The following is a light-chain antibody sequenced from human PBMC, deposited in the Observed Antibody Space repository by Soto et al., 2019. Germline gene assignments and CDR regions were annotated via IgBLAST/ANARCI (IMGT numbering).Light chain of an antibody. J-gene: IGKJ5*01. CDR1: QSDLSNNNHY. Sequence: DFLITHYPDSLSVSLGRKATINRRSSQSDLSNNNHYLAWFQQKPGQPPRLFIYWASTRGSGVPDRFSGSGSGTDFTLTISNVEAEDVAIYYCQNYHSAPITFGKGTRLEI. CDR3: QNYHSAPIT. V-gene: IGKV4-1*01. CDR2: WAS.